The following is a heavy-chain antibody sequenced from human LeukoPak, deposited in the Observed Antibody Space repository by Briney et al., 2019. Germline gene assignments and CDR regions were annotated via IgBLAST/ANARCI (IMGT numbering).Heavy chain of an antibody. CDR1: GGSISSYY. CDR3: ASTFGVVIRLFDY. D-gene: IGHD3-3*01. J-gene: IGHJ4*02. Sequence: SETLSLTCTVSGGSISSYYWSWIRQPPGKGLEWIGYIYYSGSTNYNPSLKSRVTISVDTSKNQFSLKLSSVTAADTAVYYCASTFGVVIRLFDYWGQGTLVTVSS. CDR2: IYYSGST. V-gene: IGHV4-59*01.